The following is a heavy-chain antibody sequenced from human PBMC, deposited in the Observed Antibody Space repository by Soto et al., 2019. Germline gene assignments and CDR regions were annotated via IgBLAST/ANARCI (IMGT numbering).Heavy chain of an antibody. V-gene: IGHV3-30*18. Sequence: QMQLVESGGGVVQPGTSLRVSCAASGFTFSHYGIHWVRQAPGKGLEWVAVVSYDGGIKLYADSVRDRFAISRDNSKNTLYLQMNSLGPDDTAVYYCAKLPWGFNYYDRSDYRATDNVAFDIWGQGTMVTVSS. CDR2: VSYDGGIK. D-gene: IGHD3-22*01. CDR3: AKLPWGFNYYDRSDYRATDNVAFDI. J-gene: IGHJ3*02. CDR1: GFTFSHYG.